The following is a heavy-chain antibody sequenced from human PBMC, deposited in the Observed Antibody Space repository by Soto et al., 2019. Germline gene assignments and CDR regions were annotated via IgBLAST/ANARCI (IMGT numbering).Heavy chain of an antibody. J-gene: IGHJ5*02. V-gene: IGHV4-31*03. CDR3: ARGGGSTSCYAGCWFDP. D-gene: IGHD2-2*01. Sequence: QVQLQESGPGLVKPSQTLSLTCTVSGGSISSGGYYWSWIRQHPGKGLEWIGYIYYSGSTYYNPSLKSRVTISVDTSKNQSSLKLSSVTAADTAVYYCARGGGSTSCYAGCWFDPWGQGTLVTVSS. CDR1: GGSISSGGYY. CDR2: IYYSGST.